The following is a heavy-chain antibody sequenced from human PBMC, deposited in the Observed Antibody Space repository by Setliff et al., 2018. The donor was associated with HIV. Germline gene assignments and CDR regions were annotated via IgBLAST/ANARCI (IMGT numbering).Heavy chain of an antibody. CDR1: GGSMSSSSYY. Sequence: SETLSLTCTVSGGSMSSSSYYWGWIRQTPDKGLEWIGIIYYDGRTFYKPSLESRLTISVDTSKNQFSLRLNSVTAADTAVYFCARGGAVSADFDSWGQGTLVTVSS. V-gene: IGHV4-39*07. D-gene: IGHD3-16*01. CDR3: ARGGAVSADFDS. J-gene: IGHJ4*02. CDR2: IYYDGRT.